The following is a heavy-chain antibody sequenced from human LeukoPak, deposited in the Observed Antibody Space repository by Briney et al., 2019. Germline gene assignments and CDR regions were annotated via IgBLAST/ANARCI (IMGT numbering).Heavy chain of an antibody. Sequence: GGSLRLSCVISGYTFTHYGFHWVRQAPGKALEWVEYISYNGNNKYEDSVKGRFTISRDNSKSTLHLQMNGLRAEDTAVYYCARDPLDISRWTNAFDIWGQGTTVIVS. CDR2: ISYNGNNK. CDR3: ARDPLDISRWTNAFDI. J-gene: IGHJ3*02. V-gene: IGHV3-30*03. D-gene: IGHD5-12*01. CDR1: GYTFTHYG.